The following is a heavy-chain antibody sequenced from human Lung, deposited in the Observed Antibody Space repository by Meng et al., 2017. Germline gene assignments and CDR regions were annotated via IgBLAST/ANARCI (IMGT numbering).Heavy chain of an antibody. CDR2: LDPKSGDT. V-gene: IGHV1-2*06. Sequence: VPEVWSGAEVKKTGASVKGYCKPSGYNFPDYWLHWVRRAPGQGLEWMGRLDPKSGDTHYAQRFQGRVTMTGDTSISTAYMELSGLRSDDTAMYYCARDEDISAAGKLFGDYWGQGTLVTVSS. D-gene: IGHD6-13*01. J-gene: IGHJ4*02. CDR1: GYNFPDYW. CDR3: ARDEDISAAGKLFGDY.